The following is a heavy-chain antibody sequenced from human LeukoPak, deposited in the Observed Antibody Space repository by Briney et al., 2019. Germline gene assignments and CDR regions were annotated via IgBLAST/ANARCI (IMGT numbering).Heavy chain of an antibody. Sequence: SSETLSLTCTVSGGSISSGGYSWSWIRQPPGKGLEWIGYIFDIGNTYFNPSLKSRVTISVDRSKTQFSLKLSSVTAADTAVYYGARGGLYDYIWGRPFDYWGKGTLVTAPS. CDR3: ARGGLYDYIWGRPFDY. CDR1: GGSISSGGYS. V-gene: IGHV4-30-2*01. CDR2: IFDIGNT. J-gene: IGHJ4*02. D-gene: IGHD3-16*01.